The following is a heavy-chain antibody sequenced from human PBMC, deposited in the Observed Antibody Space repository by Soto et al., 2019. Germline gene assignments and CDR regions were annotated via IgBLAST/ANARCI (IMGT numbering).Heavy chain of an antibody. CDR2: INPNSGGT. CDR1: GYTFTGYY. V-gene: IGHV1-2*02. D-gene: IGHD4-17*01. J-gene: IGHJ5*02. CDR3: ARAAGTTVTTKLYWFDT. Sequence: GASVKVSCKASGYTFTGYYMHWVRQAPGQGLEWMGWINPNSGGTNYAQKFQGRVTMTRDTSISTAYMELSRLRSDDTAVYYCARAAGTTVTTKLYWFDTWGQGTLVTVSS.